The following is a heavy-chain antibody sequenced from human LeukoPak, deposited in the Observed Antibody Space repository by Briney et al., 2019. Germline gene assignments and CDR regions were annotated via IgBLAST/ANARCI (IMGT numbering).Heavy chain of an antibody. CDR2: IYPGDSDT. J-gene: IGHJ4*02. D-gene: IGHD6-13*01. CDR3: ARHIRYSGSGCFDN. Sequence: GEPLKISCKGSGYSFTSYWIGWVRQMPGKGLEWMGIIYPGDSDTRYSPAFQGQVASSADKSISTAYLQWSSPTASDTAMDDSARHIRYSGSGCFDNWGPGPLVTVSS. V-gene: IGHV5-51*01. CDR1: GYSFTSYW.